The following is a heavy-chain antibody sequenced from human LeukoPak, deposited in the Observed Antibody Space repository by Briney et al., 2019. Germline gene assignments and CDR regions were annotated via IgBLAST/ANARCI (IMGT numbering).Heavy chain of an antibody. CDR3: ARHVSGDYGWLDV. D-gene: IGHD4-17*01. J-gene: IGHJ6*02. V-gene: IGHV4-34*01. Sequence: SETLSLTCAVYGGSFSGYYWSWIRQPPGKGLEWIGETNHSGSTNYNPSLKSRVTISLDTSKNQFSLNLRSVTAADTAVYYCARHVSGDYGWLDVWGQGTTVTVSS. CDR2: TNHSGST. CDR1: GGSFSGYY.